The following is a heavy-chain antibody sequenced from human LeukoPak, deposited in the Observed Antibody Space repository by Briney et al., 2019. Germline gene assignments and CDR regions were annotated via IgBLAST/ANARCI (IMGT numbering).Heavy chain of an antibody. CDR2: IIPILGIA. J-gene: IGHJ4*02. D-gene: IGHD3-9*01. V-gene: IGHV1-69*04. CDR3: ARFATGRFDF. CDR1: GYTFTSYG. Sequence: GASVKVSCKASGYTFTSYGISWVRQAPGQGLEWMGRIIPILGIANYAQKFQGRVTITADKSTSTAYMELSSLRSEDTAVYYCARFATGRFDFWGQGTLVTVSS.